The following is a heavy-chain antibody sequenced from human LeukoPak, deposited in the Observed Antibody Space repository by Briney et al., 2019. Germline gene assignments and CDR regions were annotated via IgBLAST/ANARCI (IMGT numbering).Heavy chain of an antibody. CDR2: ISAYNGNT. D-gene: IGHD2-15*01. CDR1: GYTFTSYG. CDR3: ARPQTYCSGGSCYWFDY. V-gene: IGHV1-18*01. Sequence: ASVKVSCKASGYTFTSYGISWVRQAPGQGLEWMGWISAYNGNTNYAQKLQGRVTMTTDTSTSTAYMELRSLRSEDTAVYYCARPQTYCSGGSCYWFDYWGQGTLVTVSS. J-gene: IGHJ4*02.